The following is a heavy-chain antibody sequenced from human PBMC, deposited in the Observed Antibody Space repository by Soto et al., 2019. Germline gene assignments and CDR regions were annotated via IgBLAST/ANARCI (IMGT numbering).Heavy chain of an antibody. CDR2: IKQDGSQK. Sequence: VGSLRLSCAASGFSFSKFWMSWVRQAPGKGLEWVASIKQDGSQKYYVDSVKGRFTISRDNAKNSLYLQMNSLTADDTAVYYCARVLLYSASGRGWFDPWGQGTLVTVSS. V-gene: IGHV3-7*03. D-gene: IGHD2-2*02. CDR3: ARVLLYSASGRGWFDP. J-gene: IGHJ5*02. CDR1: GFSFSKFW.